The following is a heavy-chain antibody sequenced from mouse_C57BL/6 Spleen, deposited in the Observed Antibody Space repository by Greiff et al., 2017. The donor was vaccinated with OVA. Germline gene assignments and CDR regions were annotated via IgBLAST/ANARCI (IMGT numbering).Heavy chain of an antibody. CDR1: GFSLTSYG. V-gene: IGHV2-2*01. CDR3: ARNGANYYGSSYWYFDV. J-gene: IGHJ1*03. D-gene: IGHD1-1*01. CDR2: IWSGGST. Sequence: VQLKESGPGLVQPSQSLSITCTVSGFSLTSYGVHWVRQSPGKGLEWLGVIWSGGSTDYNAAFISRLSISKDNSKSQVFFKMNSLQADDTAIYYCARNGANYYGSSYWYFDVWGTGTTVTVSS.